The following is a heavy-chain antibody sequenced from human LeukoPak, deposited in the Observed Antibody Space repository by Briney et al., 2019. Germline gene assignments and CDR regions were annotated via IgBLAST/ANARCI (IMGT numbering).Heavy chain of an antibody. V-gene: IGHV3-53*01. CDR1: GFTFSNAW. Sequence: PGGSLRLSCAASGFTFSNAWMSWVRQAPGKGLEWVSIIYSGGTTYYADSVKGRFTISRDNSKNTLFLQMNSLRAEDTAVYYCARGHWFAHLDYWGQGTLVTVSS. J-gene: IGHJ4*02. D-gene: IGHD3-9*01. CDR3: ARGHWFAHLDY. CDR2: IYSGGTT.